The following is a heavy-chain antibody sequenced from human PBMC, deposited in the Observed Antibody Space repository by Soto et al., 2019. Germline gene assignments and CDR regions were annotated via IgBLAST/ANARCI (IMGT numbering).Heavy chain of an antibody. V-gene: IGHV4-34*01. CDR2: INHSGST. D-gene: IGHD3-3*01. CDR1: GGSFSGYY. CDR3: ARPTSFITIFGVGKHAAFDI. Sequence: SETLSLTCAVYGGSFSGYYWSWIRQPPGKGLEWIGEINHSGSTNYNPSLKSRVTISVDTSKNQFSLKLSSVTAADTAVYYCARPTSFITIFGVGKHAAFDIWGQGTMVTVSS. J-gene: IGHJ3*02.